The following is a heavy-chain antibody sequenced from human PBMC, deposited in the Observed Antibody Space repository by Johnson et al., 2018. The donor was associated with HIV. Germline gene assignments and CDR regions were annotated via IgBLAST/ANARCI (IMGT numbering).Heavy chain of an antibody. D-gene: IGHD6-25*01. CDR1: GFTFDDYT. J-gene: IGHJ3*02. CDR2: VSWDGGST. V-gene: IGHV3-43*01. Sequence: VQLVESGGVVVQPGGSLRLSCAASGFTFDDYTMHWVRQAPGKGLEWVSLVSWDGGSTYYADALKGGFTISRDNSKNSLYLQMNSLRTEDTALYYCAKGGVAAAKGAFDIWGQGTMVTVSS. CDR3: AKGGVAAAKGAFDI.